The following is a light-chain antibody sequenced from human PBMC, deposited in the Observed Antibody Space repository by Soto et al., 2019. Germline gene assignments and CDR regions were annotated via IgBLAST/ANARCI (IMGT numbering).Light chain of an antibody. CDR3: QQRSNWPPKTT. CDR2: DAS. J-gene: IGKJ4*01. CDR1: QSVSSY. V-gene: IGKV3-11*01. Sequence: EIVLTQSPATLSLSPGERATLSCRASQSVSSYLAWYQQKPGQAPRLLIYDASNRVTGIPARFSGSGSGTDFTLTISSLEPEDFAVYYCQQRSNWPPKTTFGGGTKVEIK.